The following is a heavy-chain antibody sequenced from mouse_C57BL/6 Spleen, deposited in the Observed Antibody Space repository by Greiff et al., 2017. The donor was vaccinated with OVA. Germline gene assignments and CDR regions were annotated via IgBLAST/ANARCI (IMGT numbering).Heavy chain of an antibody. J-gene: IGHJ4*01. V-gene: IGHV1-55*01. CDR2: IYPGSGST. CDR1: GYTFTSYW. D-gene: IGHD2-4*01. CDR3: ARLRLRRDAMDY. Sequence: QVHVKQPGAELVKPGASVKMSCKASGYTFTSYWITWVKQRPGQGLEWIGDIYPGSGSTNYNEKFKSKATLTVDTSSSTAYMQLSSLTSEDSAVYYCARLRLRRDAMDYWGQGTSVTVSS.